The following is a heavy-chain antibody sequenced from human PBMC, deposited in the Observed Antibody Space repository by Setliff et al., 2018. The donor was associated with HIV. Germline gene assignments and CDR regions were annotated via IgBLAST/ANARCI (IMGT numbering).Heavy chain of an antibody. CDR2: IYHSGST. Sequence: SETLSLTCAVSGGSISSGGYSWSWIRQPPGKGLEWIGYIYHSGSTYYNPSLKSRVTISVDRSKNQFSLKLSSVTAADTAVYYCARGPYYYNSSGQISAEYFQHWGQGTLVTVS. V-gene: IGHV4-30-2*01. CDR3: ARGPYYYNSSGQISAEYFQH. J-gene: IGHJ1*01. CDR1: GGSISSGGYS. D-gene: IGHD3-22*01.